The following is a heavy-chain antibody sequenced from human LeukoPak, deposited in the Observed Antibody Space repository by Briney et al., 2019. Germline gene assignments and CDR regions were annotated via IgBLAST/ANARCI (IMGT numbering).Heavy chain of an antibody. J-gene: IGHJ5*02. V-gene: IGHV1-18*04. Sequence: GESLKIPCKGSGYSFTSYWIGWVRQAPGQGLEWMGWISAYNGNTNYAQKLQGRVTMTTDTSTSTAYMELRSLRSDDTAVYYCANVWFGESHWFDPWGQGTLVTVSS. CDR2: ISAYNGNT. D-gene: IGHD3-10*01. CDR1: GYSFTSYW. CDR3: ANVWFGESHWFDP.